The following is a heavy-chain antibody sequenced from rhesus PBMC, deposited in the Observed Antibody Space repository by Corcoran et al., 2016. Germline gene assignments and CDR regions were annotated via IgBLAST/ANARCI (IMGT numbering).Heavy chain of an antibody. CDR2: TYGRGGST. CDR3: ARVHWYFDL. CDR1: GGSISSNY. Sequence: QVQLQESGPGLVKPSETLSLTCAVSGGSISSNYWSWIRQPPGKGLEWIGSTYGRGGSTDYNPSLKRRVTISADTSKNQFSLKLSSVTAADTAVYYCARVHWYFDLWCPGTPITISS. V-gene: IGHV4-160*01. J-gene: IGHJ2*01.